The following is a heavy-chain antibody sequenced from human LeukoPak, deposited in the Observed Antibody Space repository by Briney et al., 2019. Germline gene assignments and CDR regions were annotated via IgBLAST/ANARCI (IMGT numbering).Heavy chain of an antibody. CDR2: ISGRGGST. CDR1: GFAFSSYA. V-gene: IGHV3-23*01. D-gene: IGHD6-19*01. CDR3: AKDLAVARTLYYYYGMDV. Sequence: GASLRLSCAASGFAFSSYAMSWVRQAPGKGLEWVSAISGRGGSTYYADSVKGRFTISRDNSKNTLYLQMNSLRAEDTAVYYCAKDLAVARTLYYYYGMDVWGQGTTVTVSS. J-gene: IGHJ6*02.